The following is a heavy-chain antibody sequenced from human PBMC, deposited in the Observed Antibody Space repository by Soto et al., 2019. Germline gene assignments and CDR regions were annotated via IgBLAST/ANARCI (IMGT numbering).Heavy chain of an antibody. V-gene: IGHV4-31*02. Sequence: PSETLSLTXTVSGDSISRGGYYWSWIRQHPGKGLEWIGYIFYSGTTYYNPSLKGRISISVDTSENHFSLSLTSVTAADTAVYYCPRVQPYDYGANSGWLDPWGQGTLVTVSS. D-gene: IGHD4-17*01. CDR2: IFYSGTT. CDR1: GDSISRGGYY. J-gene: IGHJ5*02. CDR3: PRVQPYDYGANSGWLDP.